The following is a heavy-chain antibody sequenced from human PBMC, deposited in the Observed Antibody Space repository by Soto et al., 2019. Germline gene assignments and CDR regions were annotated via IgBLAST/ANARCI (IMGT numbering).Heavy chain of an antibody. CDR2: IYYSGST. Sequence: SETLSLTCTVSGGSISSSSYYWGWIRQPPGKGLERIGSIYYSGSTYYNPSLKSRVTISVDTSKNQFSLKLSSVTAADTAVYYCARQHTITMIVVVIPSPNFDYWGQGTLVTVSS. V-gene: IGHV4-39*01. J-gene: IGHJ4*02. CDR3: ARQHTITMIVVVIPSPNFDY. D-gene: IGHD3-22*01. CDR1: GGSISSSSYY.